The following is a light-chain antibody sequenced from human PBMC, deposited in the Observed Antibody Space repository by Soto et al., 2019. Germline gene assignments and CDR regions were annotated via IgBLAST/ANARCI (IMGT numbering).Light chain of an antibody. J-gene: IGLJ2*01. V-gene: IGLV1-51*01. Sequence: QAVLTQPPSVSAAPGQKVTISCSGTSSHIENNYVSWYQQLPGTAPKLLIYDKNKRPLGIPDRFSGSKSGTSATLDITGLQAGDEADYYCATWDSSLSAGVFGGGTKLTVL. CDR3: ATWDSSLSAGV. CDR1: SSHIENNY. CDR2: DKN.